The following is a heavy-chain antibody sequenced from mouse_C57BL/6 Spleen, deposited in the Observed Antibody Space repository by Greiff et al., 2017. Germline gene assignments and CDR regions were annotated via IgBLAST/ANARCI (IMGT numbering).Heavy chain of an antibody. Sequence: EVHLVESGGGLVKPGGSLKLSCAASGFTFSDYGMHWVRQAPEQGLEWVAYISSGSSTIDYEDTVKGRFTIYRDNAKNTLFLQMTSLGSEDTAMYYCASYYYGSSLWYFDVWGTGTTVTVSS. D-gene: IGHD1-1*01. CDR3: ASYYYGSSLWYFDV. CDR2: ISSGSSTI. CDR1: GFTFSDYG. J-gene: IGHJ1*03. V-gene: IGHV5-17*01.